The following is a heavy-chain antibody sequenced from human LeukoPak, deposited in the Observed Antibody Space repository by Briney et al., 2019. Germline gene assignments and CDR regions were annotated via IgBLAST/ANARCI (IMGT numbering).Heavy chain of an antibody. J-gene: IGHJ6*03. CDR3: ARNYDYWSGPYYMDV. CDR1: GFTFSSYA. D-gene: IGHD3-3*01. V-gene: IGHV3-23*01. Sequence: AGGSLRLSCAASGFTFSSYAMSWVRQAPGKGLEWVSAISGSGGSTYYADSVKGRFTISRDNSKNTLYLQMNSLRAEDTAVYYCARNYDYWSGPYYMDVWGKGTTVTGSS. CDR2: ISGSGGST.